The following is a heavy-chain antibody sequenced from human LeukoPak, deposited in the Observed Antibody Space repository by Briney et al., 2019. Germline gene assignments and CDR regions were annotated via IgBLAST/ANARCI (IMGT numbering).Heavy chain of an antibody. D-gene: IGHD5-24*01. Sequence: SETLSLTCTASGGSISSASYYWSWIRQPAGKRLEWIGRVYTSGSTNYNPYNPSLKSRVTVSIDTSKNQISLKLTSVTAADPAVYYRARGGGWLTYWGQGTLVTVSS. CDR1: GGSISSASYY. V-gene: IGHV4-61*02. J-gene: IGHJ4*02. CDR2: VYTSGST. CDR3: ARGGGWLTY.